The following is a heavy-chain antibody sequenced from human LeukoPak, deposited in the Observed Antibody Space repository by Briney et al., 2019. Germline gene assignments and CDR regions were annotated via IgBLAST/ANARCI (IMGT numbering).Heavy chain of an antibody. Sequence: GGSLRLSCAASGFTFSTYAMHWVRQAPGKGLEWVAMIWYNGKNKHYADSVKGRFTISRDNSKNTLDLQMDSLRADDTAVYYCVRDPSNSGWAFDYWGQGTLVTVSS. D-gene: IGHD6-19*01. V-gene: IGHV3-33*01. CDR1: GFTFSTYA. CDR2: IWYNGKNK. J-gene: IGHJ4*02. CDR3: VRDPSNSGWAFDY.